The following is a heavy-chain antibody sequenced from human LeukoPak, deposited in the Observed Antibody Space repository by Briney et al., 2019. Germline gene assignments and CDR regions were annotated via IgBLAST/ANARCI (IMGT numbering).Heavy chain of an antibody. CDR1: GFTFSSYS. Sequence: GGSLRLSCAASGFTFSSYSMNWVRQAPGKGLEWVSYISSGSSTIYYADSVKGRFTISRDNAKNSLYLQVNSLRAEDTAVYYCARALGSSGNYWSYYYYMDVWGKGTTVTVSS. V-gene: IGHV3-48*01. J-gene: IGHJ6*03. CDR3: ARALGSSGNYWSYYYYMDV. D-gene: IGHD3-22*01. CDR2: ISSGSSTI.